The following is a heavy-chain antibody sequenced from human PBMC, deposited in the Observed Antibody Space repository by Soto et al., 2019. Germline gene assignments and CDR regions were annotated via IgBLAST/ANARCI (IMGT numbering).Heavy chain of an antibody. J-gene: IGHJ4*02. CDR1: GDSIRSDFC. CDR3: SRGAGVRWVRFDS. D-gene: IGHD3-10*01. Sequence: SETLSLTCGVSGDSIRSDFCWGWVRQSPGKGLEWIGRISYSAKTFYNPSLTSRLSISVDTSMNQFSLRLTSVTAADTALYYCSRGAGVRWVRFDSWGQGTLVTVSS. CDR2: ISYSAKT. V-gene: IGHV4-38-2*01.